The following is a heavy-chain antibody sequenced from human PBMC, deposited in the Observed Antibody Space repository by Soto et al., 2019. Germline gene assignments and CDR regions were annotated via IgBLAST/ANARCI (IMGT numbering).Heavy chain of an antibody. CDR3: AREDDYGYRYINYGLDV. V-gene: IGHV3-30-3*01. D-gene: IGHD4-17*01. J-gene: IGHJ6*02. CDR2: ISFDGSKK. Sequence: QAQLVESGGGVVQPGRSLRRSCAASGFTFNIYALHWVRQAPGKGLEWVAVISFDGSKKYYSDSVKGRFTISRDNLKNTLYLQMNNLRVEDAALYFCAREDDYGYRYINYGLDVWGQGTTVTASS. CDR1: GFTFNIYA.